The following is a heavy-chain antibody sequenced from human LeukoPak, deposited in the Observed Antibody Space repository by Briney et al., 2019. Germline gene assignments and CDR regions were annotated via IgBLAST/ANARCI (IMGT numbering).Heavy chain of an antibody. CDR2: IYSGGST. D-gene: IGHD3-3*01. CDR3: AKDMEAGPYYDFWSGHY. CDR1: GFTVSSNY. J-gene: IGHJ4*02. Sequence: GGSLRLSCAASGFTVSSNYMSWVRQAPGKGLEWVSVIYSGGSTYYADSVKGRFTISRDNSKNTLYLQMNSLRAEDTAVYYCAKDMEAGPYYDFWSGHYWGQGTLVTVSS. V-gene: IGHV3-66*01.